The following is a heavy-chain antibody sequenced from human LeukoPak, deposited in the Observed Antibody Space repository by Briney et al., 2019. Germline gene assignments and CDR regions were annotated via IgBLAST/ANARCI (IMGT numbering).Heavy chain of an antibody. CDR2: IKQDGSEK. CDR3: ARAKGVSSSWYRYFDY. Sequence: PGGSLRLSCAASGFTFSSYWMSWVRQAPGKGLEWVANIKQDGSEKYYVDSVKGRFTISRDNAKNSLYLQMNSLRAEDTAVYYCARAKGVSSSWYRYFDYWGRGTLVTASS. CDR1: GFTFSSYW. D-gene: IGHD6-13*01. J-gene: IGHJ4*02. V-gene: IGHV3-7*03.